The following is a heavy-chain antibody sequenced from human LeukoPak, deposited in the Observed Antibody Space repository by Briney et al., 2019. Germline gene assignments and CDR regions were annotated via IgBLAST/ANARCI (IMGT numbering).Heavy chain of an antibody. Sequence: GGSLRLSCAGSGFTLSSFGMHWVRQAPGKGLEWVALISYDGSYKYYADSVKGRFTISRDNSKNTLYLQMNSLRAEDTAAYYCAKDRVWNYYGSGSSVGGDAFDIWGQGTMVTVSS. CDR2: ISYDGSYK. J-gene: IGHJ3*02. D-gene: IGHD3-10*01. V-gene: IGHV3-30*18. CDR1: GFTLSSFG. CDR3: AKDRVWNYYGSGSSVGGDAFDI.